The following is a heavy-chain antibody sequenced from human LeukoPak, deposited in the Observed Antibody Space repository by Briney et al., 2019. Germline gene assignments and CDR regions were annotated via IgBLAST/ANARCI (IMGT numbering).Heavy chain of an antibody. V-gene: IGHV3-7*01. CDR1: GFTFSSYW. CDR2: IKQDGSEK. D-gene: IGHD3-10*01. CDR3: ARFPITMVRGVIFPGFDY. Sequence: GGSLRLSCEGSGFTFSSYWMSWVRQAPGKGLEWVASIKQDGSEKYYVDSVKGRFTISRDNAKNSLYLQMNSLRAEDTAVYYCARFPITMVRGVIFPGFDYWGQGTLVTVSS. J-gene: IGHJ4*02.